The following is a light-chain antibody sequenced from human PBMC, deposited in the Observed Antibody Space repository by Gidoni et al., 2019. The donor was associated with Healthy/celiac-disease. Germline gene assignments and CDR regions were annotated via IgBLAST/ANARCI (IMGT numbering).Light chain of an antibody. J-gene: IGLJ1*01. Sequence: SYELPQPPSVSVSPGQTARITCSGNALPKQYAYWYQQKPCQAPVLVIYKDSERPSGIPERFSGSSSGTTVTLTISGVQAEDEADYYCQSADSSGTYVFGTGTKVTVL. CDR2: KDS. CDR1: ALPKQY. CDR3: QSADSSGTYV. V-gene: IGLV3-25*03.